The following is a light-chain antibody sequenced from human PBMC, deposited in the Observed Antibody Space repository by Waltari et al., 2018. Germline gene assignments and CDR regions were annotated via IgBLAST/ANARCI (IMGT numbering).Light chain of an antibody. CDR1: SSDFGNYNL. CDR3: CSYAGSSTYV. J-gene: IGLJ1*01. CDR2: AGS. V-gene: IGLV2-23*01. Sequence: QSALTQPASVSGSPGQSITIYCTGTSSDFGNYNLVSWYQQHPGKAPKLMISAGSKRPSGVSNRFSGSKSGNTASLTISGLQAEDEADYYCCSYAGSSTYVFGTGTKVTVL.